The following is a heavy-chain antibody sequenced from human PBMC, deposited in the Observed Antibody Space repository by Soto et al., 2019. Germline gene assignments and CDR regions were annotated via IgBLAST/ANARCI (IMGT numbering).Heavy chain of an antibody. J-gene: IGHJ5*02. V-gene: IGHV3-15*01. CDR2: IKRKSDGGTT. CDR1: GFTFSNAW. CDR3: TTGSSGWSQGGFDP. Sequence: PGGSLRLSCGASGFTFSNAWMSWVRQAPGKGLEWVGRIKRKSDGGTTDYAAPVKGRFTISRDDSENTLYLQMNSLKTEDTAVYYCTTGSSGWSQGGFDPWGQGTLVTV. D-gene: IGHD6-19*01.